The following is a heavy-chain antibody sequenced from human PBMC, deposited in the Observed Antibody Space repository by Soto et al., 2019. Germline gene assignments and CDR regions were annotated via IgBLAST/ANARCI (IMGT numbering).Heavy chain of an antibody. D-gene: IGHD3-22*01. CDR1: GGPYSKYS. Sequence: QVQLVQSGTEVKKPGSSVTVSCKASGGPYSKYSISWVRQAPGQGLEWVGRIIPIFDTTNYAQKFQGRATITADKSTGTVYMDMGSLRSEDTAVYYCARSLLGDDSDSNGLDNWGQGTLVTVSS. CDR3: ARSLLGDDSDSNGLDN. V-gene: IGHV1-69*08. J-gene: IGHJ4*02. CDR2: IIPIFDTT.